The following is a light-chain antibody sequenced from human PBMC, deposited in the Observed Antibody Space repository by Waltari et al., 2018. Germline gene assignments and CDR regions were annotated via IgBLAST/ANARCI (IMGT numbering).Light chain of an antibody. CDR2: VNSDGSH. CDR3: QTGGHGTWV. CDR1: SGHRHTI. V-gene: IGLV4-69*01. Sequence: QLVLTQSPSASASLGASIKLTCTLSSGHRHTIIAWLQQPQPARGPRYLMTVNSDGSHSRGDGIPDRFSGSSSGAERYLTISSLQSEDEADYYCQTGGHGTWVFGGGTKLTVL. J-gene: IGLJ3*02.